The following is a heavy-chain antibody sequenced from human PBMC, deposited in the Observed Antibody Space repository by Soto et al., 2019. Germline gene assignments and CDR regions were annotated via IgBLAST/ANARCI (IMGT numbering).Heavy chain of an antibody. CDR2: TYYRSKWYY. Sequence: PSQTLSLTCAISGDSVSSNSAAWNWIRQSPSRGLEWLGRTYYRSKWYYDYAVSVKSRITINPDTSQNQFSLHLNSVTPEDTAVYYCARDGGTGDDFWDYWGQGTLVTVSS. D-gene: IGHD3-3*01. J-gene: IGHJ4*02. V-gene: IGHV6-1*01. CDR1: GDSVSSNSAA. CDR3: ARDGGTGDDFWDY.